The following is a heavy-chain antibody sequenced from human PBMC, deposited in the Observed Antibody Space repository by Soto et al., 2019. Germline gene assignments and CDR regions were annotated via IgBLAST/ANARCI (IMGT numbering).Heavy chain of an antibody. CDR2: IIPILGIA. J-gene: IGHJ6*02. CDR3: ARSRGAYGMEV. D-gene: IGHD3-10*01. V-gene: IGHV1-69*02. CDR1: GGTFSSYT. Sequence: QVQRGQSGAEVKKPSPSVKVSCKTSGGTFSSYTISWVRQAPGQGLEWMGRIIPILGIANYAQKFQGRITITEEKSTSTAYMELSRLRSEDTAVYYCARSRGAYGMEVWGQWTTVNVSS.